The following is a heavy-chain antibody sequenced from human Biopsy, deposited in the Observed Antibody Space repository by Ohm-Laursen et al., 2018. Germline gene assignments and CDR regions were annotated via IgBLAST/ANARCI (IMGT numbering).Heavy chain of an antibody. CDR2: IDSGGYT. CDR3: ARSTYYYESSGTRRGLDI. J-gene: IGHJ3*02. V-gene: IGHV3-53*01. Sequence: SLRLSCSASGFTVSRNYMTWVSQAPGKGLEWVSVIDSGGYTHYTDPVKGRFTISRDNSKNTLYLQMNNLSAEDTAVYYCARSTYYYESSGTRRGLDIWGQGTMVTVSS. D-gene: IGHD3-22*01. CDR1: GFTVSRNY.